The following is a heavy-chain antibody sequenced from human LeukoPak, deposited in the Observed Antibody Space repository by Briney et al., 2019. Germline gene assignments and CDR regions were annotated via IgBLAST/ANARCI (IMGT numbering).Heavy chain of an antibody. CDR3: ATTTKLAWFDP. CDR1: GASIITYY. Sequence: PSETLSLTCTVSGASIITYYWSWIRQPPGKGLEWIGYIDTSGSTNYNPSLKSRVTISVDTSKNQFSLKLSSVTAADTAVYYCATTTKLAWFDPWGQGTLVTISS. J-gene: IGHJ5*02. CDR2: IDTSGST. V-gene: IGHV4-4*09. D-gene: IGHD1-26*01.